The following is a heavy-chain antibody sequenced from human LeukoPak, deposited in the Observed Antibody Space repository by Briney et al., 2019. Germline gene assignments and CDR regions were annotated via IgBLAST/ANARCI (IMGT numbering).Heavy chain of an antibody. CDR3: ARDNFDY. J-gene: IGHJ4*02. CDR1: VFTFSSYA. Sequence: GGSLRLSCSASVFTFSSYAMHWVRQAPGKGVEYVSAISSNGGSTYYADSVKGRFTISRDNSKNTLYLQMSSLRDEDTAVYYCARDNFDYWGQGTLVTVSS. V-gene: IGHV3-64D*09. CDR2: ISSNGGST.